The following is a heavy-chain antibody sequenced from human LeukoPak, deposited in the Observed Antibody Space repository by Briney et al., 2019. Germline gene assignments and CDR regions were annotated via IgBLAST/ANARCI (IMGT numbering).Heavy chain of an antibody. CDR2: ISSSSSTI. D-gene: IGHD5-18*01. J-gene: IGHJ4*02. CDR1: GLTVSSSY. V-gene: IGHV3-48*02. CDR3: ARAVNGYTYGYGY. Sequence: PGGSLRLSCAASGLTVSSSYMSWVRQAPGKGLEWVSYISSSSSTIYYADSVKGRFTISRDNAKNSLYLQMNSLRDEDTAVYYCARAVNGYTYGYGYRGQGTLVTVSS.